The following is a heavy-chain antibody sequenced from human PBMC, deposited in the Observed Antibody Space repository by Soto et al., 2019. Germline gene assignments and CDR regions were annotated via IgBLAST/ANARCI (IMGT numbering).Heavy chain of an antibody. CDR3: ARVRDFWSDHPFDY. Sequence: ASVKVSCKASGYTFTSYGISWVRQAPGQGLEWMGWISAHNGNTNYAQKLQGRVTVTTDTSTSTAYMELRSLRSDDTAVYYCARVRDFWSDHPFDYWGQGTLVTVSS. D-gene: IGHD3-3*01. CDR2: ISAHNGNT. V-gene: IGHV1-18*01. J-gene: IGHJ4*02. CDR1: GYTFTSYG.